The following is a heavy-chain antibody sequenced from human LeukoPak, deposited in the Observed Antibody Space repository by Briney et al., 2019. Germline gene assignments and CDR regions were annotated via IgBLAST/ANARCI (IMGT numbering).Heavy chain of an antibody. V-gene: IGHV4-38-2*02. CDR3: ARDDYYYYYYMDV. Sequence: SETLSLTCTVSGYSISSGYYWGWIRQPPGKGLEWIGSIYHSGSTYYNPSLKSRVTISVDTSKNQFSLKLNSVTAADTAVYYCARDDYYYYYYMDVWGKGTTVTVSS. CDR2: IYHSGST. J-gene: IGHJ6*03. CDR1: GYSISSGYY.